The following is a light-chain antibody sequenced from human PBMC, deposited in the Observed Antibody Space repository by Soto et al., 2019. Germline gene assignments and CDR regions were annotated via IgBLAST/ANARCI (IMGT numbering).Light chain of an antibody. CDR3: QHYGSSLLT. V-gene: IGKV3-20*01. CDR1: QSVTSTY. Sequence: EIVLTQSPGTLSLSRGERATLSCRASQSVTSTYLAWFQHKPGQAPRLLIYGTSNRATGIPDRFSGSGSGTDFTLTISRLEPEDFAVYYCQHYGSSLLTFGHGTRPEIK. CDR2: GTS. J-gene: IGKJ5*01.